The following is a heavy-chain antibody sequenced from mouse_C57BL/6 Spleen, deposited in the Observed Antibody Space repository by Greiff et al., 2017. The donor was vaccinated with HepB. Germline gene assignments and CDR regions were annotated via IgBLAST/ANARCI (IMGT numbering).Heavy chain of an antibody. CDR1: GYTFTSYW. V-gene: IGHV1-64*01. CDR2: IHPNSGST. J-gene: IGHJ2*01. CDR3: ARRSYYYGSSYSTSHDY. D-gene: IGHD1-1*01. Sequence: QVQLKQPGAELVKPGASVKLSCKASGYTFTSYWMHWVKQRPGQGLEWIGMIHPNSGSTNYNEKFKSKATLTVDKSSSTAYMQLSSLTSEDSAVYYCARRSYYYGSSYSTSHDYWGQGTTLTVSS.